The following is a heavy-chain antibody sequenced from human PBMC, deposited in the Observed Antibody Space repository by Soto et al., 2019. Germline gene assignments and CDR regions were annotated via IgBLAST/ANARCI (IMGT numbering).Heavy chain of an antibody. Sequence: SETLSLTCTVSGRSVRGVDYFWSWISQSPGKGLEWIGYIYYTGITHLNPSLKSRLTMAVDTSKNEFSLKLTSVRAADTAVYFCAREERKGIISWFDPWGQGTPVTVSS. CDR1: GRSVRGVDYF. D-gene: IGHD2-21*01. V-gene: IGHV4-30-4*01. CDR3: AREERKGIISWFDP. J-gene: IGHJ5*02. CDR2: IYYTGIT.